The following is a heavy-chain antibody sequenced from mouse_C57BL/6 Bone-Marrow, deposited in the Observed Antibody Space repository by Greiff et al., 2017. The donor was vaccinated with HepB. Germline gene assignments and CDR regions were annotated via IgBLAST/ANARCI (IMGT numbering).Heavy chain of an antibody. J-gene: IGHJ1*03. CDR3: ARFTTVDLPYWYFDV. Sequence: ESGPGLVKPSQSLSLTCSVTGYSITSGYYWNWNRQFPGNKLEWMGYISYDGSNNYNPSLKNRISITRDTSKNQFFLKLNSVTTEDTATYYCARFTTVDLPYWYFDVWGTGTTVTVSS. V-gene: IGHV3-6*01. CDR2: ISYDGSN. CDR1: GYSITSGYY. D-gene: IGHD1-1*01.